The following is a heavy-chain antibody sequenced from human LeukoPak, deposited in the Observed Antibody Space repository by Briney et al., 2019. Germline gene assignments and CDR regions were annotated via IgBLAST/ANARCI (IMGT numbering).Heavy chain of an antibody. D-gene: IGHD2-15*01. CDR2: INHSGST. V-gene: IGHV4-34*01. CDR1: GGSFSGYY. CDR3: ARDRDVDDFDS. Sequence: SETLSLTCAVYGGSFSGYYWSWIRQPPGKGLEWIGEINHSGSTNYNPSLKSRVTTSIDTSKNQLSLNLKSVTAADTAVYYCARDRDVDDFDSWGHGTLVTVSS. J-gene: IGHJ4*01.